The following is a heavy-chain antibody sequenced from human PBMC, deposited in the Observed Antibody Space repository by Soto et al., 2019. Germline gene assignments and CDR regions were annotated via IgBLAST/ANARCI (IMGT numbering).Heavy chain of an antibody. CDR2: IYYSGGT. V-gene: IGHV4-61*01. Sequence: SETLSLTCTVSGGSVSSGSYYWSWIRQPPGKGLEWIGYIYYSGGTNYNPSLKSRVTISVDTSKNQFSLKLSSVTAADTAVYYCARDRRYSGYDPLDYWGQGTLVTVSS. J-gene: IGHJ4*02. D-gene: IGHD5-12*01. CDR3: ARDRRYSGYDPLDY. CDR1: GGSVSSGSYY.